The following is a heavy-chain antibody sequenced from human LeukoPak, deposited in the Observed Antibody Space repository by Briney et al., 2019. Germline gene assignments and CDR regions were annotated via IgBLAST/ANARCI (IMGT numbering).Heavy chain of an antibody. V-gene: IGHV3-23*01. CDR1: GFTFSTAS. CDR3: AKDLGGKPYYYYGMDV. Sequence: PGVSLRLSCAASGFTFSTASLHWVRQAPGRGLEWVSAFDTGFGTYYPDSLKGRFTISRDNSKNTLFLQMNSLRAEDTAVYYCAKDLGGKPYYYYGMDVWGQGTTVTVSS. J-gene: IGHJ6*02. CDR2: FDTGFGT.